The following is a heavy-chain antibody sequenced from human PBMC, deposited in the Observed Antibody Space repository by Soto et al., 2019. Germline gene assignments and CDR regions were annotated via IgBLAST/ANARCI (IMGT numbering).Heavy chain of an antibody. CDR1: GFTFSSYA. J-gene: IGHJ6*02. CDR3: ATNLPSIVVVPAAMRGAYYYYGMDV. D-gene: IGHD2-2*01. CDR2: ISGSGGST. Sequence: PGGSLRLSCAASGFTFSSYAMSLVRQAPGKGLEWVSAISGSGGSTYYADSVKGRFTISRDNSKNTLYLQMNSLIAEDTAVYYCATNLPSIVVVPAAMRGAYYYYGMDVWGQGTTVTVSS. V-gene: IGHV3-23*01.